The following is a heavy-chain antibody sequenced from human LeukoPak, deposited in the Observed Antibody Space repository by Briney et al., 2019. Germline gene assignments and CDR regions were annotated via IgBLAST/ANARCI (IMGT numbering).Heavy chain of an antibody. CDR1: GGSVSSGSYY. D-gene: IGHD3-10*01. Sequence: SETLSLTCTVSGGSVSSGSYYWSWIRQPPGKGLEWIGYIYYSGSTNYNPSLKSRVTISVDTSKNQSSLNLSSVTAADTAVYYCARANTGYYYGSGRGMDVWGQGTTVTISS. V-gene: IGHV4-61*01. CDR3: ARANTGYYYGSGRGMDV. J-gene: IGHJ6*02. CDR2: IYYSGST.